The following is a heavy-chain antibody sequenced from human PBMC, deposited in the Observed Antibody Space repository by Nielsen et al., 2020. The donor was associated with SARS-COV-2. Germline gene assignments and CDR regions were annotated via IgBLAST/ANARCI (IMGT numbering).Heavy chain of an antibody. V-gene: IGHV4-30-4*01. J-gene: IGHJ4*02. CDR2: IYYSGST. D-gene: IGHD5-18*01. Sequence: SETLSLTCTVSGGSISSGDYYWSWIRQPPGKGLEWIGYIYYSGSTYYNPSLKSRVTISVDTSKNQFSLKLSSVTAADTAVYYCAREVDTAMVSIFDYWGQGTLVTV. CDR3: AREVDTAMVSIFDY. CDR1: GGSISSGDYY.